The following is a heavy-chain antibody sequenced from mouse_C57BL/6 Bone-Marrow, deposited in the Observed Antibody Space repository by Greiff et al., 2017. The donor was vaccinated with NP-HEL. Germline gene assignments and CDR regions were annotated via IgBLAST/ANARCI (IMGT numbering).Heavy chain of an antibody. Sequence: VQLQQSGTVLARPGASVKMSCKTSGYTFTSYWMHWVKQRPGQGLEWIGAIYPGNSDTSYNQKFKGKAKLTAVTSASTAYMELSSLTNEDSAVYYWANSLHYGPAWFAYWGQGTLVTVSA. CDR3: ANSLHYGPAWFAY. V-gene: IGHV1-5*01. CDR1: GYTFTSYW. CDR2: IYPGNSDT. J-gene: IGHJ3*01. D-gene: IGHD1-1*02.